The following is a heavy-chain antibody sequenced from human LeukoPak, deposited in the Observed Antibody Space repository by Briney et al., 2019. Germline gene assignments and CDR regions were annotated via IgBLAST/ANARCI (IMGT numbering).Heavy chain of an antibody. D-gene: IGHD4-17*01. Sequence: PSETLSLTCTVSGGSISSSSYYWSWIRQHPGKGLEWIGYIYYSGSTYYNPSLKSRVTISVDTSKNQFSLKLSSVTAADTAVYYCARAFYGALGYWGQGTLVTVSS. V-gene: IGHV4-31*03. CDR1: GGSISSSSYY. J-gene: IGHJ4*02. CDR2: IYYSGST. CDR3: ARAFYGALGY.